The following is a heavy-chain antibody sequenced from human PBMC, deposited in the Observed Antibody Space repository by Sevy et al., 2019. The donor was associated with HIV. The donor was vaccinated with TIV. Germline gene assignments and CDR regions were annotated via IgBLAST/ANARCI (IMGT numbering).Heavy chain of an antibody. CDR2: ISGRSGYI. Sequence: GGSLRLSCVGSGFNFNKHFMVWVRQAPGRGLQWVSSISGRSGYIFYSDSVRGRFTISRDNAKNSLYLEMNNLGVEDTAVYCSTREASAAGISFGLDVWGQGTKVTVSS. CDR3: TREASAAGISFGLDV. CDR1: GFNFNKHF. J-gene: IGHJ6*02. V-gene: IGHV3-21*01. D-gene: IGHD6-13*01.